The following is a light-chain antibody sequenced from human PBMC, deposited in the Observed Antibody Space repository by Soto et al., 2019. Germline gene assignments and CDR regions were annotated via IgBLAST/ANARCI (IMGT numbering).Light chain of an antibody. V-gene: IGLV2-14*01. CDR3: SSYTSSSTRV. J-gene: IGLJ3*02. CDR1: SSDVGRYNY. CDR2: EVS. Sequence: QSALTQPASVSGSPGQSITISCTGTSSDVGRYNYVSWYQQHPGKAPKLMIYEVSNRPSGVSHRFSGSKSGNTASLTISGLQAEDEADYYCSSYTSSSTRVFGGGTKLTVL.